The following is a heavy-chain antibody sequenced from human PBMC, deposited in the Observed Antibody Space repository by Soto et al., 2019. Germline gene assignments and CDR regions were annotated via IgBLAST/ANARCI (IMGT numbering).Heavy chain of an antibody. CDR2: VFHTGTT. Sequence: QVHLQQWGAGLLKPSGTLSLTCAVSGGSFSDAFWSWVRQSPGRGLEWIGEVFHTGTTNYNPSRKSRVTLSVDTAKNQFSLRLTSVSAADSAVYYCARAPRELLAEGPLFLYYYYGLDVWGQGTTVTVSS. CDR1: GGSFSDAF. J-gene: IGHJ6*01. V-gene: IGHV4-34*12. CDR3: ARAPRELLAEGPLFLYYYYGLDV. D-gene: IGHD1-7*01.